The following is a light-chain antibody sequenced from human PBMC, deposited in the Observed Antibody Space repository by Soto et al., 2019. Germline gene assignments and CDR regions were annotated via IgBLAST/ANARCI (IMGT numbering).Light chain of an antibody. Sequence: SARTPPPSLSVSPGQTARITRSADTLPRQYPYWYQQKPGQAPVLIINKNSERPSGIPERFSGSTSGTTVTLTISGVQAEDEADCYCHSADSSGAYVVATGT. CDR1: TLPRQY. V-gene: IGLV3-25*02. J-gene: IGLJ1*01. CDR2: KNS. CDR3: HSADSSGAYV.